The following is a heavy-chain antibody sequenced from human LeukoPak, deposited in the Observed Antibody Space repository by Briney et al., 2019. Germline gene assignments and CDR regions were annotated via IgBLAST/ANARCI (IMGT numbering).Heavy chain of an antibody. D-gene: IGHD2-2*01. CDR3: ASYCSSTSCYSPIDY. Sequence: GGSLRLSCAASRFTFSSYGMHRVRQAPGKGLEWVAVISYDGSNKYYADSVKGRFTISRDNSKNTLYLQMNSLRAEDTAVYYCASYCSSTSCYSPIDYWGQGTLVTVSS. V-gene: IGHV3-30*03. CDR1: RFTFSSYG. J-gene: IGHJ4*02. CDR2: ISYDGSNK.